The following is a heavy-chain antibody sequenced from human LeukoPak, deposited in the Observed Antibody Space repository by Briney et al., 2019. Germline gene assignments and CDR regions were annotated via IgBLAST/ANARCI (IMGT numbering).Heavy chain of an antibody. D-gene: IGHD3-10*01. Sequence: GGSLRLSCAASGFTFSSYAMSWVRQAPGKGLEWVSAISGSGGSTYYADSVKGRFTISRDNSKNTLHLQMNSLRAEDTAVYYCAKVPRHYYGSGSFDYWGQGTLVTVSS. V-gene: IGHV3-23*01. J-gene: IGHJ4*02. CDR3: AKVPRHYYGSGSFDY. CDR2: ISGSGGST. CDR1: GFTFSSYA.